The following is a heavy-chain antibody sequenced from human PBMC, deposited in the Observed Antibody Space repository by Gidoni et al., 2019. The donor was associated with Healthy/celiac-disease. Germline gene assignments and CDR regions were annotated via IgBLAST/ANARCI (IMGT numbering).Heavy chain of an antibody. D-gene: IGHD4-4*01. J-gene: IGHJ5*02. Sequence: QLQLQESGPGLVKPSETLSLTCTVSGGSISSSSYYWGWIRQPPGKGLEWIGSIYYSGSTYYNPSLKSRVTISVDTSKNQFSLKLSSVTAADTAVYYCARSNSNRSRGTWFDPWGQGTLVTVSS. V-gene: IGHV4-39*01. CDR3: ARSNSNRSRGTWFDP. CDR2: IYYSGST. CDR1: GGSISSSSYY.